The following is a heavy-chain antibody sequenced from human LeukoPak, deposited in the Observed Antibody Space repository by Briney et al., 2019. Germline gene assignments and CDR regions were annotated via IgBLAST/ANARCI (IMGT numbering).Heavy chain of an antibody. J-gene: IGHJ6*03. V-gene: IGHV3-7*01. CDR3: IILTLVTAPRHYMDV. CDR2: IHPHGSEE. CDR1: GFTFSRFW. D-gene: IGHD2-21*02. Sequence: GGSLRLSCAASGFTFSRFWMTWVRQAPGKGLEWVANIHPHGSEEYYVDSVKGRFTISRDNAKNSLYLQMDSLRAEDTAVYYCIILTLVTAPRHYMDVWGKGTTATVSS.